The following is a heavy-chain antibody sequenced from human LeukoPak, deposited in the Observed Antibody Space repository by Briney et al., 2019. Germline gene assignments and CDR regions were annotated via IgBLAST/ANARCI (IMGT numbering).Heavy chain of an antibody. CDR2: ISGSGGST. V-gene: IGHV3-23*01. CDR1: GGSISSYY. J-gene: IGHJ4*02. Sequence: TSETLSLTCTVSGGSISSYYWSWVRQAPGKGLEWVSAISGSGGSTYYADPVKGRFTISRDNSKNTLYLQMNSLRAEDTAVYYCAKDRVQDRDGYNLGPFVGWGQGTLVTVSS. D-gene: IGHD5-24*01. CDR3: AKDRVQDRDGYNLGPFVG.